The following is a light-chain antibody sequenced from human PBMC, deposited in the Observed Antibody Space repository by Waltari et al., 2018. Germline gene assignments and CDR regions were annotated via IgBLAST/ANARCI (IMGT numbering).Light chain of an antibody. CDR2: QDS. J-gene: IGLJ2*01. CDR1: KLGDKY. V-gene: IGLV3-1*01. Sequence: SYELTQPPSVSVSPGQTASSTCPGAKLGDKYACWYQQKPGQSPVLVIYQDSKRPSGIPERFSGSTSGNTATLTISGTQAMDEADYYCQAWDSSHVVFGGGTKLTVL. CDR3: QAWDSSHVV.